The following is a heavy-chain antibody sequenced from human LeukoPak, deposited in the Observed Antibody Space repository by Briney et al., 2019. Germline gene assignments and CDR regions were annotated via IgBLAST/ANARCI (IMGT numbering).Heavy chain of an antibody. Sequence: PSQTLSLTCTVSSGSISSGGYYWNWIRQHPGKGLEWIGYIYYSGSTYYNPSLKSRVTISVDTSNNQFSLKLSSVTAADTAVYYCARAPIPDYFIDYWGQGTLVTVSS. CDR3: ARAPIPDYFIDY. CDR1: SGSISSGGYY. CDR2: IYYSGST. D-gene: IGHD2/OR15-2a*01. J-gene: IGHJ4*02. V-gene: IGHV4-31*03.